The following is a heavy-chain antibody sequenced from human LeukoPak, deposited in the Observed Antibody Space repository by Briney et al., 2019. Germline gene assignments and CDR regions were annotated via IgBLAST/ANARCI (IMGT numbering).Heavy chain of an antibody. Sequence: GGSLRLSGAASGFTYSSYSMNWVRQAPGKGLEWVSSISSSSSYIYYADSVKGRFTISRDNAKNSLYLQMNSLRAEDTAVYYCARARTSSSSSNLKYYFDYWGQGTLVTVSS. CDR2: ISSSSSYI. D-gene: IGHD6-6*01. J-gene: IGHJ4*02. CDR3: ARARTSSSSSNLKYYFDY. V-gene: IGHV3-21*01. CDR1: GFTYSSYS.